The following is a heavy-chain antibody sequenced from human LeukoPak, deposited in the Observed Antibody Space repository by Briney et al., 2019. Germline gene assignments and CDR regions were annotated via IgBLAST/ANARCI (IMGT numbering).Heavy chain of an antibody. V-gene: IGHV3-21*01. J-gene: IGHJ4*02. CDR3: ARGDHEITTWYFDY. D-gene: IGHD4-11*01. Sequence: GGSLRLSCAASGFTFSSYWMHWVRQAPGKGLEWVSSISSSSSYIYYADSVKGRFTISRDNAKNSLYLQMNSLRAEDTAVYYCARGDHEITTWYFDYWGQGTLVTVSS. CDR1: GFTFSSYW. CDR2: ISSSSSYI.